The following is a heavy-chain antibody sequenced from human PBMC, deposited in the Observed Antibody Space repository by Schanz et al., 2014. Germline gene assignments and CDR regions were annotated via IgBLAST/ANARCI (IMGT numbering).Heavy chain of an antibody. V-gene: IGHV1-18*01. CDR3: ARDRRFFDRDDLYYFDS. CDR1: GYIFINSG. J-gene: IGHJ4*02. Sequence: GPGVKKPGATVKVSCKASGYIFINSGISWVRQAPGQGLEWMGWISVYNHNKEYDQKFQGRVTMTTDTSTSTAYMALTDLRFDDTAVYYCARDRRFFDRDDLYYFDSWGQGTLVTVSS. CDR2: ISVYNHNK. D-gene: IGHD3-3*01.